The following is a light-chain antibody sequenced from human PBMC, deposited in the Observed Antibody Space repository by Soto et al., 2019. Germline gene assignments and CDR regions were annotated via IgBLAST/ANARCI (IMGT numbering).Light chain of an antibody. Sequence: EIVLAQSPATLSVSPGERATLYCRASQSVSSNLAWYQQKPGQAPRLIIYGASSRATGIPDRFSGSGSGTDFTLTISRLEPEDFAVYYCQQYGSSPSITFGQGTRLEI. CDR1: QSVSSN. V-gene: IGKV3-20*01. CDR2: GAS. CDR3: QQYGSSPSIT. J-gene: IGKJ5*01.